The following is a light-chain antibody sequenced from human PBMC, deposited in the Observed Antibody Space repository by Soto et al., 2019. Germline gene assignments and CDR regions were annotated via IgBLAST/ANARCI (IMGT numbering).Light chain of an antibody. CDR1: SSNVGAGYD. J-gene: IGLJ2*01. CDR3: QSYDNRLSGPGVV. V-gene: IGLV1-40*01. CDR2: GNS. Sequence: QPVLTQPPSVSGAPGQRVTISCTGSSSNVGAGYDVHWYQQLPGTAPKLLIYGNSNRPSGVPDRFSGSKSDTSASLAITALQAEDEADYYCQSYDNRLSGPGVVFGGGTKLTVL.